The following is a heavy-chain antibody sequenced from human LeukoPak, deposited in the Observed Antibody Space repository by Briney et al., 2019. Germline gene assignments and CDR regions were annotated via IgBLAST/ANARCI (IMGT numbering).Heavy chain of an antibody. V-gene: IGHV4-31*03. CDR1: GGSISSGGYY. CDR3: ARDRSISWFFY. CDR2: IHYSGTT. D-gene: IGHD6-13*01. J-gene: IGHJ4*02. Sequence: SETLSLTCTVSGGSISSGGYYWSWIRQHPGEGLEWIGSIHYSGTTYYNPSLKGRVTISVDTSKNQFSLKLSSVTAADTAVYYCARDRSISWFFYWGQGTLVTVSS.